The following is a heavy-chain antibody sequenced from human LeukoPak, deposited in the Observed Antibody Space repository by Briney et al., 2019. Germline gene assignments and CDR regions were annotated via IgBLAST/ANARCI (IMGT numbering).Heavy chain of an antibody. CDR1: GGSISSSSYY. Sequence: SETLSLTCTVSGGSISSSSYYWGWIRQPRGKGLEWIGSIYYSGSTYYNPSLKGRVTISVDTSENQFSLKLNSVTAADTAVYYCAKMGNPATVTADYWGQGTLVTVSS. D-gene: IGHD4-17*01. V-gene: IGHV4-39*07. J-gene: IGHJ4*02. CDR2: IYYSGST. CDR3: AKMGNPATVTADY.